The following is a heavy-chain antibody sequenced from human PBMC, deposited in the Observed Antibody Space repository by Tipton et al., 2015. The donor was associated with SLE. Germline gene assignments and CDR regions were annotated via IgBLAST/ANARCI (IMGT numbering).Heavy chain of an antibody. D-gene: IGHD2-15*01. CDR1: GGSISSGSYS. Sequence: TLSLTCTVSGGSISSGSYSWSWIRQPAGKGLEWIGRIYISGSTKYNPSLKSRVTISVDTSKNQFSLKLSSVTAADTAVYYCARDPGVVGWVNDAFDIWGQGTMVTVPS. CDR2: IYISGST. CDR3: ARDPGVVGWVNDAFDI. J-gene: IGHJ3*02. V-gene: IGHV4-61*02.